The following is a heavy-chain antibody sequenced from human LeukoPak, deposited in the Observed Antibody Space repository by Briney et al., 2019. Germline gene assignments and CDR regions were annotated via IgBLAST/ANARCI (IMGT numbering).Heavy chain of an antibody. CDR1: GFDFSSNW. CDR3: AKDHYWSIDY. Sequence: GGSLRLSCAASGFDFSSNWMHWVRHAPGQGLVWVSRIKGDGISTNYADSVKGRFTISRDIAKNTLYLQMSSLRAEDTGVYYCAKDHYWSIDYWGRGTLVTVSS. J-gene: IGHJ4*02. CDR2: IKGDGIST. V-gene: IGHV3-74*01. D-gene: IGHD3-3*01.